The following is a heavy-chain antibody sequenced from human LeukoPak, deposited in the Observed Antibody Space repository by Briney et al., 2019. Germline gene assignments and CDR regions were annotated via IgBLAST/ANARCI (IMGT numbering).Heavy chain of an antibody. Sequence: ETLSLTCAVSGGSISSSNWWSWVRQPPGKGLEWVSAISGSGGSTYYADSVKGRFTISRDNSKNTLYLQMNSLRAEDTAVYYCASYYLWGQGTLVTVSS. D-gene: IGHD3-10*01. J-gene: IGHJ5*02. CDR2: ISGSGGST. CDR3: ASYYL. V-gene: IGHV3-23*01. CDR1: GGSISSSN.